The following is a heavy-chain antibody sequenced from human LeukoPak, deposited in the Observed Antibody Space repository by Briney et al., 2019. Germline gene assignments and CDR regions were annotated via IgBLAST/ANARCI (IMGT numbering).Heavy chain of an antibody. CDR2: IYPGDSDT. V-gene: IGHV5-51*01. CDR3: ARLGFGHTDAFDI. CDR1: GYTFTSYW. Sequence: GESLKISCKGSGYTFTSYWIGWVRQMPGKGLEWMGIIYPGDSDTEYSPSFQGQVTISADKSISTVYLQWSSLQASDTAMCYCARLGFGHTDAFDIWGQGTMVTVSS. J-gene: IGHJ3*02. D-gene: IGHD3-10*01.